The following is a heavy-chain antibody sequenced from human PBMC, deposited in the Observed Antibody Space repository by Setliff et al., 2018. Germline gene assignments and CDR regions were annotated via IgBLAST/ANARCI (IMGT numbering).Heavy chain of an antibody. V-gene: IGHV1-18*01. Sequence: ASVKVSCKASGYTFSTYGLHWVRQAPGQGPEWMGMIITNTGKTSYAQKSQGRVTMTTDTSTGTGYMELRSLRSDDTAVYFCARSPTRTTGSHYLGYYYHYMDFWGKGTTVTVSS. D-gene: IGHD1-1*01. J-gene: IGHJ6*03. CDR3: ARSPTRTTGSHYLGYYYHYMDF. CDR1: GYTFSTYG. CDR2: IITNTGKT.